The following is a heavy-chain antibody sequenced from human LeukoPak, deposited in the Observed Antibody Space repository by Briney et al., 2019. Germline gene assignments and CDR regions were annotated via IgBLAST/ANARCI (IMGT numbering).Heavy chain of an antibody. CDR1: GYTFTSYD. CDR3: ARGRVVAEAGRWPGY. CDR2: MNPNSGNT. J-gene: IGHJ4*02. V-gene: IGHV1-8*01. D-gene: IGHD6-13*01. Sequence: ASVKVSCKASGYTFTSYDINWVRQATGQGLEWMGWMNPNSGNTGYAQKFQGRGTMTRNTSISTAYMELSSLRYEDTAVYYCARGRVVAEAGRWPGYWGQGTLVTVSS.